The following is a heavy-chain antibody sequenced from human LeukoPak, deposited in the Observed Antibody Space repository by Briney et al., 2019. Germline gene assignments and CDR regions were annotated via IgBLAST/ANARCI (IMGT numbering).Heavy chain of an antibody. CDR1: GYTFTGYY. CDR2: INPNSGRT. D-gene: IGHD3-9*01. Sequence: GASVKVSCKASGYTFTGYYMHWVRQAPGQGLEWMGWINPNSGRTNCAQKFQGWVTMTRDTSISTAYMELSRLRSDDTAVYYCARGHYDILTGYPIHWYFDLWGRGTLVTVCS. CDR3: ARGHYDILTGYPIHWYFDL. V-gene: IGHV1-2*04. J-gene: IGHJ2*01.